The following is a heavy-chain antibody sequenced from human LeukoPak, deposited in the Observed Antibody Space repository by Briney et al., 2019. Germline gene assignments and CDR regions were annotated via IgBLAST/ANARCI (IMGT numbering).Heavy chain of an antibody. V-gene: IGHV3-30-3*01. CDR2: ISYDGSNK. CDR3: ARLILWFGESYYFDY. Sequence: GGSLRLSCAASGFTFSSYAMHWVRQAPGKGLEWVAVISYDGSNKYYADSVKGRFTISRDNSKNTLYLQVNSLRAEDTAVYYCARLILWFGESYYFDYWGQGTLVTVSS. J-gene: IGHJ4*02. D-gene: IGHD3-10*01. CDR1: GFTFSSYA.